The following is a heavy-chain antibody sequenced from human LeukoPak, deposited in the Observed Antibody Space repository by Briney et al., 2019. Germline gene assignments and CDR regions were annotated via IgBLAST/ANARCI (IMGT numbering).Heavy chain of an antibody. D-gene: IGHD3-9*01. J-gene: IGHJ4*02. CDR3: ATVMGARDYDILTGYRDY. V-gene: IGHV3-23*01. Sequence: GGSLRLSCAASGFTFSSYAMSWVRQAPGKGLEWVSAISGSGGSTYYADSVKGRFTISRDNSKNTLYLQMNGLRAEDTAVYYCATVMGARDYDILTGYRDYWGQGTLVTVSS. CDR2: ISGSGGST. CDR1: GFTFSSYA.